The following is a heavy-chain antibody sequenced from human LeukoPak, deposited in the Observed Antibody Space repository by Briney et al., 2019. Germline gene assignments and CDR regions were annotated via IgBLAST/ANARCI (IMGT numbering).Heavy chain of an antibody. Sequence: PGGSLRLSCAASGFTFSSYAMHWVRQAPGKGLEWVAVISYDGSNKYYADSVKGRFTISRDNSKNTLYLQMNSLRAEDTAVYYCARDHRDIVVVVAATDYYYYYMDVWGKGTTVTVSS. CDR1: GFTFSSYA. J-gene: IGHJ6*03. V-gene: IGHV3-30*04. CDR3: ARDHRDIVVVVAATDYYYYYMDV. D-gene: IGHD2-15*01. CDR2: ISYDGSNK.